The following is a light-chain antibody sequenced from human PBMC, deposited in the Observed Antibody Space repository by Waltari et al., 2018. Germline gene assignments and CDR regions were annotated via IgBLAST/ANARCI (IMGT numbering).Light chain of an antibody. Sequence: QSALTQPASVSGSPGQSISISCTGPSSDVGSYNLFSWYQQHPGKAPKLMIYEVVKRPSGVSNRFSGSTSANAASLTISGLQAEDEGDYYCCSYARSGTVLFGGGTKLTVL. J-gene: IGLJ2*01. CDR1: SSDVGSYNL. V-gene: IGLV2-23*02. CDR3: CSYARSGTVL. CDR2: EVV.